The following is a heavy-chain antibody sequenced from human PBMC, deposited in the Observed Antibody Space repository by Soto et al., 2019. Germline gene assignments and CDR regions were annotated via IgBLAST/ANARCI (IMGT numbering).Heavy chain of an antibody. CDR2: ISSSSSST. Sequence: GGSLRLSXAASGFIFRDLYVSWIRQVPGKGLEWLSKISSSSSSTDYADAVKGRFTISRDNAKNSLYLQMSSLRAEDTAVYYCARDRGGGSIFGGHYGMDVWGQGTTVTVSS. CDR1: GFIFRDLY. V-gene: IGHV3-11*06. D-gene: IGHD3-3*01. J-gene: IGHJ6*02. CDR3: ARDRGGGSIFGGHYGMDV.